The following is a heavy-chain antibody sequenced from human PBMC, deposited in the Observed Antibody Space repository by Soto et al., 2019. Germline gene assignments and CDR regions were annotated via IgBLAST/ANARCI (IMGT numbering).Heavy chain of an antibody. V-gene: IGHV3-30*18. CDR3: AKDKAYYDILIDAGGMDV. CDR2: ISYDGSNK. Sequence: GGSLRLSCAASGFTFSSYGMHWVRQAPGKGLEWVAVISYDGSNKYYADSVKGRFTISRDNSKNTLYLQMNSLRAEDTAVYYCAKDKAYYDILIDAGGMDVWGQGTTVTVSS. J-gene: IGHJ6*02. CDR1: GFTFSSYG. D-gene: IGHD3-9*01.